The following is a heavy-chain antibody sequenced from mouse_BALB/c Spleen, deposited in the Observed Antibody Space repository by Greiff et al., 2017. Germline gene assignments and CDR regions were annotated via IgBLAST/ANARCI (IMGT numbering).Heavy chain of an antibody. CDR2: IYPGNSDT. Sequence: EVQLQQSGTVLARPGASVKMSCKASGYTFTSYWMHWVKQRPGQGLEWIGAIYPGNSDTSYNQKFKGKAKLTAVTSTSTAYMELSSLTNEDSAVYYCTRGAYYRYDDAMDYWGQGTSVTVSS. J-gene: IGHJ4*01. V-gene: IGHV1-5*01. CDR1: GYTFTSYW. CDR3: TRGAYYRYDDAMDY. D-gene: IGHD2-14*01.